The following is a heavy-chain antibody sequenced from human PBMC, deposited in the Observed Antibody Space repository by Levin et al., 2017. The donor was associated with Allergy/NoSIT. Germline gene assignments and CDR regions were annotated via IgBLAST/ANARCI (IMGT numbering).Heavy chain of an antibody. D-gene: IGHD3-3*01. J-gene: IGHJ3*02. CDR3: ADMSGGYDAFDI. V-gene: IGHV3-74*01. CDR2: INHDGSSI. Sequence: QAGGSLRLSCAASGFTFSSYWMHWVRQAPGQGLVWVSRINHDGSSISYADSVKGRLTISRDNAKNTLYLQMNSLRVEDTAVYYCADMSGGYDAFDIRGQGTMVTVSS. CDR1: GFTFSSYW.